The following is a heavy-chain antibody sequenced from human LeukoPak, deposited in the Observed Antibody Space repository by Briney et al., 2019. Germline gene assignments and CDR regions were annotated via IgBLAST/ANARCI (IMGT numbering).Heavy chain of an antibody. J-gene: IGHJ6*03. CDR1: GDSISSYY. Sequence: SETLSLTCTVSGDSISSYYWSWVRQPPGKGLEWIGYIYYSGRANYNPSLKSRVTISVDTSKNQFSLKLSSVTAADTAVYYCARVLPLKVGPGDSYYYYMDVWGKGTTVTVSS. CDR3: ARVLPLKVGPGDSYYYYMDV. CDR2: IYYSGRA. V-gene: IGHV4-59*01. D-gene: IGHD1-26*01.